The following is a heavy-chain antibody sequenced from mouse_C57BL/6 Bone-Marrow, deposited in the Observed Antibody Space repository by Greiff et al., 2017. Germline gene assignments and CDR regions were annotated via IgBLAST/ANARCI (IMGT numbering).Heavy chain of an antibody. CDR2: IWSGGRP. J-gene: IGHJ3*01. V-gene: IGHV2-2*01. D-gene: IGHD2-4*01. CDR3: ARKDYYEYDGGWFAY. CDR1: GFSLPSYG. Sequence: QVQLKESGPGLVQPSQSLSITCTVSGFSLPSYGVHWVRQSPGKGLEWLGVIWSGGRPDYNAAFISRLSISKDNSKSQVFFKMNSLQADDTAIYYCARKDYYEYDGGWFAYWGQGTLVTVSA.